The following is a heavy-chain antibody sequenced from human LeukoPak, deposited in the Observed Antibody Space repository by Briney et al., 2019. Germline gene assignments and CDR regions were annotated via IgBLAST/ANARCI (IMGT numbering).Heavy chain of an antibody. V-gene: IGHV5-51*01. D-gene: IGHD2-8*01. Sequence: GESLKISCKGSGYSFTNYWIGWVRQMPGKGLEWRGLIYPGDSDTRYSPSFQGQVTISADRSISTAYLQWSSLKASDTAMYYCARHENGPYFDYWGQGTLVTVSS. CDR2: IYPGDSDT. J-gene: IGHJ4*02. CDR3: ARHENGPYFDY. CDR1: GYSFTNYW.